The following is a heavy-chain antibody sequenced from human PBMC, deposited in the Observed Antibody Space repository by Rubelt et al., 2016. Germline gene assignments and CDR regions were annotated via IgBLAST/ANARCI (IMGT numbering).Heavy chain of an antibody. Sequence: QVQLVQSGAEVKKPGASVKVSCKASGYRFTDYYMHWVRQAPGQGLEWVGWINPNSGATNYAQKCKGRVTLTRDTSISTAYMELSRLTSDDTAVYYCAGDGGSGWPVDYWGQGTLVTVSS. CDR1: GYRFTDYY. D-gene: IGHD6-19*01. CDR3: AGDGGSGWPVDY. V-gene: IGHV1-2*02. CDR2: INPNSGAT. J-gene: IGHJ4*02.